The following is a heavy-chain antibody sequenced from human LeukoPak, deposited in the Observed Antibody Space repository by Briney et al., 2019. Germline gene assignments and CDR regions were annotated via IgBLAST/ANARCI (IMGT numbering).Heavy chain of an antibody. J-gene: IGHJ3*02. Sequence: SGTLSLTCAVSGGSISSSNWWSWVRQPPGKGLEWIGEIYHSGSTNYNPSLKSRVTISVDKSKNQFSLKLSSVTAADTAVYYCARGLIGGSGSYSGVAFDIWGQGTMVTVSS. CDR3: ARGLIGGSGSYSGVAFDI. CDR1: GGSISSSNW. D-gene: IGHD3-10*01. V-gene: IGHV4-4*02. CDR2: IYHSGST.